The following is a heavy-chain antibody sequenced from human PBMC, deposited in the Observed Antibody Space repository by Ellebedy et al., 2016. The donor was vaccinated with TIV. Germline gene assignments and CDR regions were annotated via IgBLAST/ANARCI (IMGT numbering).Heavy chain of an antibody. CDR1: GFTFSSYA. V-gene: IGHV3-23*01. J-gene: IGHJ5*02. Sequence: ESLKISCAASGFTFSSYAMSWVRQAPGKGLEWVSAIRGSGASTYYADSVKGRFTISRDNSKNTLYLQMNSLRAEDTAVYYCAKGGRVIHNWFDPWGQGTLVTVSS. CDR2: IRGSGAST. D-gene: IGHD2/OR15-2a*01. CDR3: AKGGRVIHNWFDP.